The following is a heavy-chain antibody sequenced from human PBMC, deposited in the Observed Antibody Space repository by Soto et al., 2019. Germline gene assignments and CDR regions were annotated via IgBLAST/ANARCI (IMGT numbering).Heavy chain of an antibody. V-gene: IGHV4-59*01. CDR3: ARGGWYVDY. D-gene: IGHD6-19*01. Sequence: SETLSLTCTVSGGSMSGNYWSWIRQPPGKGLEWIGYIYYSGSTNYNPSLKSRVTISVDTSKNQFSLKLTSVTTADTAVYFCARGGWYVDYWGQGTLVTVSS. J-gene: IGHJ4*02. CDR1: GGSMSGNY. CDR2: IYYSGST.